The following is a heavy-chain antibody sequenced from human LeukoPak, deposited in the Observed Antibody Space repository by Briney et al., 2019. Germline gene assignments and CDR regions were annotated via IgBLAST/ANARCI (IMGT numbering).Heavy chain of an antibody. CDR1: GGSISSGSYH. CDR3: ARDGLDDYGDYC. CDR2: IYTSGST. Sequence: SQTLSLTCTVSGGSISSGSYHWSWIRQPAGKGLKWIGRIYTSGSTNYNPSLKSRVTISVDTSKNQFSLKLSSVTAADTAVYYCARDGLDDYGDYCWGQGTLVTVSS. D-gene: IGHD4-17*01. V-gene: IGHV4-61*02. J-gene: IGHJ4*02.